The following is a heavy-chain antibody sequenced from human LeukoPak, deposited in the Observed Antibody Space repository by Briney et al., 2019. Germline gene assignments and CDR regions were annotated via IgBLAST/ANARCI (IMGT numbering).Heavy chain of an antibody. V-gene: IGHV4-39*07. CDR3: ATARIKLPSSPFDY. CDR1: GDSISTSIYY. Sequence: SETLSLTCTVSGDSISTSIYYWGWIRQPPGKGLEWIGSIFDTGSTYYNPSLKSRVTMSVDTSENQVSLKLTSVTAADTAVYYCATARIKLPSSPFDYWGQGALVTVSS. J-gene: IGHJ4*02. CDR2: IFDTGST. D-gene: IGHD2-15*01.